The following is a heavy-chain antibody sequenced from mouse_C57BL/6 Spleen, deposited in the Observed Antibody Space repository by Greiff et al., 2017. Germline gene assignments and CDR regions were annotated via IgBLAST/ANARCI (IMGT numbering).Heavy chain of an antibody. V-gene: IGHV5-6*02. CDR3: ASYYYGSSYENAMDY. CDR1: GFTFSSYG. D-gene: IGHD1-1*01. J-gene: IGHJ4*01. CDR2: ISSGGSYT. Sequence: DVMLVESGGDLVKPGGSLKLSCAASGFTFSSYGMSWVRQTPDKRLEWVPTISSGGSYTYYPDSVKGRFTISRDNAKNTLYLQMSSLKSEDTAMYYCASYYYGSSYENAMDYWGQGTSVTVSS.